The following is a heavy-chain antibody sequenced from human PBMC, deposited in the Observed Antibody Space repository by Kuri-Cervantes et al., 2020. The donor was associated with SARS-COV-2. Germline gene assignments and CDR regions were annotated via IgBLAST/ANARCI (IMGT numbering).Heavy chain of an antibody. CDR3: AVSPRRDGYNSLYYFDY. CDR1: GDTLNTDA. D-gene: IGHD5-24*01. J-gene: IGHJ4*02. V-gene: IGHV1-69*04. CDR2: FIPIVNLV. Sequence: SVKVSCKASGDTLNTDAISWVRQAPGQGLEWMGRFIPIVNLVKYAQKFQGRVTLTADQSTGTVYLDLSSLRSEDTAVYYCAVSPRRDGYNSLYYFDYWGQGTLVTVSS.